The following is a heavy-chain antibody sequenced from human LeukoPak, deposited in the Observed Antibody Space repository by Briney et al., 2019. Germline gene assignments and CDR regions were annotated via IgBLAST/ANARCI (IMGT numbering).Heavy chain of an antibody. D-gene: IGHD5-12*01. CDR3: ARLGGRYSSYETKYYFDY. J-gene: IGHJ4*02. V-gene: IGHV5-51*01. Sequence: GESLKISCKGSGYSFTSYWIGWVRQMPGKGLEWMGIIYPGDSDTRYSPSFQGQVTISADKSISTAYLQWSSLKASDTAMYYCARLGGRYSSYETKYYFDYWGQGTLVTVSS. CDR1: GYSFTSYW. CDR2: IYPGDSDT.